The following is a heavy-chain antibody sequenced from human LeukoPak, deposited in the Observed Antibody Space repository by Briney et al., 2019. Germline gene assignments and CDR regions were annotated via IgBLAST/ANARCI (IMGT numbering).Heavy chain of an antibody. CDR1: GGSITSGNYY. CDR3: AGGWDCTNGVCPEIFDY. J-gene: IGHJ4*02. V-gene: IGHV4-61*02. D-gene: IGHD2-8*01. CDR2: IYTSGST. Sequence: SQTLSLTCTVSGGSITSGNYYWSWIRQPAGKGLEWIGRIYTSGSTNYNPSLKSRVTISVDTSKNQFSLKLSSVTAADTAVYYCAGGWDCTNGVCPEIFDYWGQGTLVTVSS.